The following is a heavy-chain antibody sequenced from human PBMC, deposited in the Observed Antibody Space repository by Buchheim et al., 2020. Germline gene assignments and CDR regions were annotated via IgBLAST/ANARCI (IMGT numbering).Heavy chain of an antibody. CDR3: ASGTFESRGYRVDP. CDR1: GFTYSTHW. CDR2: IKPDGSQK. J-gene: IGHJ5*02. Sequence: EVQLVESGGGLVQPGGSLRLSCAASGFTYSTHWMTWVRQAPGKGLEWLANIKPDGSQKHYVDSVKGRFTISRDNAKNSLSLQMSSLRAEETAVYYCASGTFESRGYRVDPWGQGTL. V-gene: IGHV3-7*01. D-gene: IGHD3-22*01.